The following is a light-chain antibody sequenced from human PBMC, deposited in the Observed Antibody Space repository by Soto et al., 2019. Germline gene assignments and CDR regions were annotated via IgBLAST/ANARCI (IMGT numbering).Light chain of an antibody. J-gene: IGKJ2*01. V-gene: IGKV1-6*01. Sequence: AIQMTQSPSSLSASVGDKVTITCRARQGVRNDLAWYQQKPGKAPKVLIYAASTLQSGVPSRFSGSVSGTYFTLTISSLQPEDFATYYWLQDYNLPYTFGQGTKLEVK. CDR1: QGVRND. CDR3: LQDYNLPYT. CDR2: AAS.